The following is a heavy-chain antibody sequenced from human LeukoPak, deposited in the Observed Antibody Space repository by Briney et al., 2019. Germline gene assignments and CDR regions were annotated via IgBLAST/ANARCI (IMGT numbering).Heavy chain of an antibody. J-gene: IGHJ4*02. Sequence: SVKVSCKASGGTFSSYAISWVRQAPGQGLEWMGRIIPILGIANYAQKFQGRVTITADKSTSTAYMELSSLRSEDTAVYYCASSGVTGTTPPDYWGQGTLVTVSS. V-gene: IGHV1-69*04. CDR2: IIPILGIA. CDR3: ASSGVTGTTPPDY. D-gene: IGHD1-7*01. CDR1: GGTFSSYA.